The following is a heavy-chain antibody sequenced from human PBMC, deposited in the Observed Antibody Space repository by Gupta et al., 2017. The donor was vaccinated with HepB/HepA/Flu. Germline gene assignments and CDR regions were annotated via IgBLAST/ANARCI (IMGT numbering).Heavy chain of an antibody. CDR2: IYYRGST. Sequence: QVQLQESGPGLVKPSETLSLTCTVSGGSVRSGGFYWSWIRQPPGKELEWIGYIYYRGSTNYNPSLKNRVSISLDTSNSQFSLKLTSVTAADTAVYYCARVSNWFDPWGQGTLVTVSS. V-gene: IGHV4-61*08. J-gene: IGHJ5*02. CDR3: ARVSNWFDP. CDR1: GGSVRSGGFY.